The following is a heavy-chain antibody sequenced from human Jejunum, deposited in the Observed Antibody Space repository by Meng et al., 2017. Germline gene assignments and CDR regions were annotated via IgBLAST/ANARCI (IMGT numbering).Heavy chain of an antibody. Sequence: GESLKISCEASGFTFSIYELNWVRQAPGKGLEWVSYITSSGSTKYYADSVKGRFTISRDNAKNSLFLQMNSLRAEDTAVYYCAREGVSSTWSYFDCWGQGTLVTVSS. D-gene: IGHD6-13*01. CDR1: GFTFSIYE. V-gene: IGHV3-48*03. CDR2: ITSSGSTK. J-gene: IGHJ4*02. CDR3: AREGVSSTWSYFDC.